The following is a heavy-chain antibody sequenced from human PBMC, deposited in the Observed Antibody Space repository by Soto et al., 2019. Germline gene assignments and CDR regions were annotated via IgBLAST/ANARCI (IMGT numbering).Heavy chain of an antibody. CDR1: GFTFSSYG. CDR2: ISYDGSNK. CDR3: AKDQFPSYCSRTSCYSYYYYGMDV. J-gene: IGHJ6*02. V-gene: IGHV3-30*18. D-gene: IGHD2-2*02. Sequence: PGGSLRLSCAASGFTFSSYGMHWVRQAPGKGLEWVAVISYDGSNKYYADSVKGRFTISRDNSKNTLYLQMNSLRAEDTAVYYCAKDQFPSYCSRTSCYSYYYYGMDVWGQGTTVTVSS.